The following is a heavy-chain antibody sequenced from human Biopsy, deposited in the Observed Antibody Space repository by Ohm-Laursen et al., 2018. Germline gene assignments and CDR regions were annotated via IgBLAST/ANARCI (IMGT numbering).Heavy chain of an antibody. CDR1: TGTFNSYG. Sequence: GASVKVSCNAPTGTFNSYGIIWVRQAPGQGLEWMGRIIPILRTTAYAQTFLGRVTITADSPTSTVDMELTSLTSDDTAVYFCAREVIGYQLPCDDWGQGTLVTVSS. CDR2: IIPILRTT. V-gene: IGHV1-69*11. J-gene: IGHJ4*02. CDR3: AREVIGYQLPCDD. D-gene: IGHD2-2*01.